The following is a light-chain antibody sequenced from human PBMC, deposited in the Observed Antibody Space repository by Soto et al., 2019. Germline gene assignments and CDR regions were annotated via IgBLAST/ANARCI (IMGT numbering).Light chain of an antibody. CDR2: EVS. Sequence: QSALTQPASVSGSPGQSITISCIGTSSDVGGYNYVFWYQQHPGKAPKLMIYEVSNRPSGVSNRFSGSKSGNTASLTISGLQAEDEADYYCSSYTSSSTLGVFGTGTKLTVL. J-gene: IGLJ1*01. V-gene: IGLV2-14*01. CDR1: SSDVGGYNY. CDR3: SSYTSSSTLGV.